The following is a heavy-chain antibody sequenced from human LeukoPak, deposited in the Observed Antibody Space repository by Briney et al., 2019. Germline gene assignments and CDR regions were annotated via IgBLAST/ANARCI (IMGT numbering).Heavy chain of an antibody. Sequence: GGSLRLSCAASGFTFSSYGMHWVRQAPGKGLEWVAFIRYDGSNKYYEDSVKGRFTISRDNSKNTLYLQMNSLRAEDTAAYYCAKDRGDYYYMDVWGKGTTVTVSS. CDR3: AKDRGDYYYMDV. D-gene: IGHD1-26*01. CDR2: IRYDGSNK. CDR1: GFTFSSYG. J-gene: IGHJ6*03. V-gene: IGHV3-30*02.